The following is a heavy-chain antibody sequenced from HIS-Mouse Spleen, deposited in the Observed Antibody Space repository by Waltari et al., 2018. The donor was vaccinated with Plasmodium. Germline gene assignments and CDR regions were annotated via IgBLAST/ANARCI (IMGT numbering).Heavy chain of an antibody. J-gene: IGHJ2*01. CDR1: GFTFSSYS. V-gene: IGHV3-48*01. CDR2: ISSSSSTI. Sequence: EVQLVESGGGLVQPGGSLRLSCAASGFTFSSYSMNWVRQAPGKGLEWVSYISSSSSTIYYADSVKGRFTISRDNAKNSLYLQMNSLRAEDTAVYYCARADGSYWYFDLRGRGTLVTVSS. D-gene: IGHD1-26*01. CDR3: ARADGSYWYFDL.